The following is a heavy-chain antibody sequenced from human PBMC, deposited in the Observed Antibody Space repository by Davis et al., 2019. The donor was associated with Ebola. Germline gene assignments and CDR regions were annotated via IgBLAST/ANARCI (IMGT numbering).Heavy chain of an antibody. Sequence: GGSLRLSCAASGFTSSSYALSWVRQAPGKGLEWVSAVSGSGGSAYYADSVKGRFTISRDNSKNTLYLQMHSLRAEDTAVYYCAKRGYSRYFDYWGQGTLVTVSS. J-gene: IGHJ4*02. CDR2: VSGSGGSA. CDR1: GFTSSSYA. D-gene: IGHD6-13*01. V-gene: IGHV3-23*01. CDR3: AKRGYSRYFDY.